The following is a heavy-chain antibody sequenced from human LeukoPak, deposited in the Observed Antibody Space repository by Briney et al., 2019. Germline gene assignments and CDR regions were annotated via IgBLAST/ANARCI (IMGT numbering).Heavy chain of an antibody. J-gene: IGHJ6*03. CDR1: GYTFTSYD. Sequence: ASVKVSYKASGYTFTSYDINWVRQATGQGLEWMGWMNPNSGNTGYAQKFQGRVTMTRNTSISTAYMELSSLRSEDTAVYYCARGKVRGRKYYYYMDVWGKGTTVTISS. V-gene: IGHV1-8*01. CDR2: MNPNSGNT. CDR3: ARGKVRGRKYYYYMDV. D-gene: IGHD3-10*01.